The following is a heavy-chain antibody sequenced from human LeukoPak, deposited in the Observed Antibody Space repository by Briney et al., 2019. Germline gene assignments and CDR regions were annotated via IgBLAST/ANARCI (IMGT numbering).Heavy chain of an antibody. V-gene: IGHV3-30*18. CDR2: ISYDGSNK. J-gene: IGHJ4*02. Sequence: SLRLSCAASGFTFSSYGMHWVRQAPGKGLEWVAVISYDGSNKYYADSVKGRFTISRDSSKNTLDLQMNSLRAEDTAVYHCAKDRRGCGYDIDYWGQGTLVSVSS. CDR1: GFTFSSYG. D-gene: IGHD5-12*01. CDR3: AKDRRGCGYDIDY.